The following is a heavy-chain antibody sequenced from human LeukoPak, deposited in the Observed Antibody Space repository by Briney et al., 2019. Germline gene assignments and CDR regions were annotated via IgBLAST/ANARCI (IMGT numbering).Heavy chain of an antibody. CDR2: IAHHGSNK. J-gene: IGHJ4*02. CDR1: GFTFSSYA. V-gene: IGHV3-30*02. CDR3: AKDGSWSCTD. D-gene: IGHD2-8*02. Sequence: PGGSLRLSCAASGFTFSSYAIPWVRQGPGKGLEWVAYIAHHGSNKYYADSVKGRFTISRDNSKRTLYLQMNSLRADDTAVYYCAKDGSWSCTDWGQGTLVTVSS.